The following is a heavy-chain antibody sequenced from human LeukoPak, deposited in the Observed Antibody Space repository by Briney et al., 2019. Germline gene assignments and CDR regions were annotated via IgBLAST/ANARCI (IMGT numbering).Heavy chain of an antibody. CDR1: GGSISSGDYY. Sequence: PSGTLSLTCTVSGGSISSGDYYWSWIRQPPGKGLEWIGYIYYSGSTYYNPSLKSRVTISVDTSKNQFSLKLSSVTAADTAVYYCARVGSGGSGSYLYNWFDPWGQGTLVTVSS. V-gene: IGHV4-30-4*01. CDR3: ARVGSGGSGSYLYNWFDP. CDR2: IYYSGST. D-gene: IGHD3-10*01. J-gene: IGHJ5*02.